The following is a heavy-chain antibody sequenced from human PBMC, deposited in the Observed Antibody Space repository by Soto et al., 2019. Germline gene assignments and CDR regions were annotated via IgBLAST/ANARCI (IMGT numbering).Heavy chain of an antibody. J-gene: IGHJ4*02. V-gene: IGHV3-23*01. D-gene: IGHD4-17*01. CDR1: GFTFSSYA. CDR2: ISGSGGST. Sequence: HPGGSLRLSCAASGFTFSSYAMSWVRQAPGKGLEWVSAISGSGGSTYYADSVKGRFTISRDNSKNTLYLQMNSLRAEDTAVYYCAKRADYGDYVKGYFDYWGQGTLVTV. CDR3: AKRADYGDYVKGYFDY.